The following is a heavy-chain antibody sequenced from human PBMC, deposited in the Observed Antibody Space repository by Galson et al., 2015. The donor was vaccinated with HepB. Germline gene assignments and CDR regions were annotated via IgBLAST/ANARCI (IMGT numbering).Heavy chain of an antibody. J-gene: IGHJ5*02. CDR3: ARYAPMGYGSGSSPPNWFDP. CDR2: IKQDGSEK. D-gene: IGHD3-10*01. Sequence: SLRLSCAASGFTFSSYWMSWVRQAPGKGLEWVANIKQDGSEKYYVDSVKGRFTISRDNAKNSLYLQMNSLRAEDTAVYYCARYAPMGYGSGSSPPNWFDPWGQGTLVTVSS. V-gene: IGHV3-7*03. CDR1: GFTFSSYW.